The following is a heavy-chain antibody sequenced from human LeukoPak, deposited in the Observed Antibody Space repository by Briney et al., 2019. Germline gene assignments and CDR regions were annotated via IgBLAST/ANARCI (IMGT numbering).Heavy chain of an antibody. D-gene: IGHD4-17*01. Sequence: PSQTLSLTCAVSGGSISSGGYSWSWIRQPPGKGLEWIGYIYHSGSTYYNPSLKSRVTISVDRSKNQFSLKLSSVTAADTAVYYCARAGYDYGDYAWGMDVWGQGTTVTVSS. CDR2: IYHSGST. J-gene: IGHJ6*02. CDR1: GGSISSGGYS. CDR3: ARAGYDYGDYAWGMDV. V-gene: IGHV4-30-2*01.